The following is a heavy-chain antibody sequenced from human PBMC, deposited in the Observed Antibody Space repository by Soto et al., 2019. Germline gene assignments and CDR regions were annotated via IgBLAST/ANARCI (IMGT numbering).Heavy chain of an antibody. V-gene: IGHV4-31*03. Sequence: QVQLQESGPGLVKPSQTLSLTCTVSGGSISSGGYYWSWIRQHPGKALEWIGYIYYSGSTYYNPSLKSRVTISVDTSKNQFSLKLSSVTAADTAVYYCARDGAAAVNAFDIWGQGTMVTVSS. CDR3: ARDGAAAVNAFDI. D-gene: IGHD6-13*01. CDR1: GGSISSGGYY. CDR2: IYYSGST. J-gene: IGHJ3*02.